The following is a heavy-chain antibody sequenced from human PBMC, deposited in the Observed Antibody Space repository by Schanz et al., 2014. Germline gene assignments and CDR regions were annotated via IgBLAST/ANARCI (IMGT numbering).Heavy chain of an antibody. Sequence: QVQLVQSGAEVKKPGSSVKVSCKASGGTFSSFAIFWVRQAPGQGLEWMGTLIPILDITNYAQKFQGRVTITADKSTSTAYMELSNLRSEDTAVYYCARAGQDYSDSSGYATYYFGNWGQGTLVTVSS. D-gene: IGHD3-22*01. CDR2: LIPILDIT. CDR3: ARAGQDYSDSSGYATYYFGN. CDR1: GGTFSSFA. V-gene: IGHV1-69*04. J-gene: IGHJ4*02.